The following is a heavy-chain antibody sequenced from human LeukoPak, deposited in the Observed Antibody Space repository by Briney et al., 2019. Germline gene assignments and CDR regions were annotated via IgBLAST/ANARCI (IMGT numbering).Heavy chain of an antibody. CDR3: AILRGYYYDSSGYYRHDAFDI. CDR2: ISSSGSTI. CDR1: GFTFSSYE. V-gene: IGHV3-48*03. D-gene: IGHD3-22*01. J-gene: IGHJ3*02. Sequence: GGSLRLSCAASGFTFSSYEMNWVRQAPGKGLEWVSYISSSGSTIYYADSVEGRFTISRDNAKNSLYLQMNSLRAEDTAVYYCAILRGYYYDSSGYYRHDAFDIWGQGTMVTVSS.